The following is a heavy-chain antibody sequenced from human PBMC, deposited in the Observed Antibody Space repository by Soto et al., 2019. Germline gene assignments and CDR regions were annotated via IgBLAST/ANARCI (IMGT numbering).Heavy chain of an antibody. J-gene: IGHJ4*02. D-gene: IGHD3-3*01. Sequence: GGSLRLSCTASGFTFGDYAMSWFRQAPGKGLEWVGFIRSKAYGGTTEYAASVKGRFTISRDDSKSIAYLQMNSLKTEDTAVYYCTRARDYYDFWSGFYYWGQGTLVTVSS. V-gene: IGHV3-49*03. CDR3: TRARDYYDFWSGFYY. CDR1: GFTFGDYA. CDR2: IRSKAYGGTT.